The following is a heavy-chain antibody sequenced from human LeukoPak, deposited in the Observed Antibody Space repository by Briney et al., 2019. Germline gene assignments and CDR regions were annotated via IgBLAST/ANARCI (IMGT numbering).Heavy chain of an antibody. D-gene: IGHD4-17*01. V-gene: IGHV4-34*01. CDR3: ARRPMPTTMTSPFDY. CDR2: IRRSGNA. Sequence: SETLSLTCAVDGGSLSGYYWSWIGQTPGKGLEWIGEIRRSGNANYNPSLKSRVTLSIDTSKNHFSLNLTSVTAADTAMYYCARRPMPTTMTSPFDYWGPGAQVTVSS. J-gene: IGHJ4*02. CDR1: GGSLSGYY.